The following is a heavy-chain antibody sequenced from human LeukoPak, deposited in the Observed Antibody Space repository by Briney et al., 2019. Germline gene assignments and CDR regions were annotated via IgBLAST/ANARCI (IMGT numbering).Heavy chain of an antibody. CDR1: EFTFSSYS. CDR2: IKQDGSEK. CDR3: ARALRYTWSSWYKKRAYYFDY. Sequence: GGSLRLSCAASEFTFSSYSMNWVRQAPGKGLEWVANIKQDGSEKYYVDSVKGRFTISRDNAKNSLYLQMNSLRAEDTAVYYCARALRYTWSSWYKKRAYYFDYWGQGTLVTVSS. D-gene: IGHD6-13*01. J-gene: IGHJ4*02. V-gene: IGHV3-7*03.